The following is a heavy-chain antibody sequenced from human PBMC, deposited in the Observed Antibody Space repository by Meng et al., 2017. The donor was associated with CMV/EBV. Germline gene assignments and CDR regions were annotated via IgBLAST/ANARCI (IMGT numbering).Heavy chain of an antibody. CDR2: IYYSGST. Sequence: QLQLQESGPGLVKPSEXLSLPCTGSAGSISSSSYYWGWIRQPPGKGLEWIGSIYYSGSTYYNPSLKSRVTISVDTSKNQFSLKLSSVTAADTAVYYCARTYYDFWSGYYTFDYWGQGTLISVSS. CDR3: ARTYYDFWSGYYTFDY. V-gene: IGHV4-39*07. J-gene: IGHJ4*02. CDR1: AGSISSSSYY. D-gene: IGHD3-3*01.